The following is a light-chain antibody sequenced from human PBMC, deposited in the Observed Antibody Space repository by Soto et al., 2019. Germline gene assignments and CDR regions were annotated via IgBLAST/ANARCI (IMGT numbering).Light chain of an antibody. CDR2: GNS. CDR1: SSNIGAGHD. CDR3: QSYDSSLSGFYV. J-gene: IGLJ1*01. Sequence: QSVLTQPPSVSGAPGHRVTISCTGSSSNIGAGHDVHWYQQLPGTAPKLLIYGNSNRPSGVPDRFSGSKSGTSASLAITGLQAEDEADYYCQSYDSSLSGFYVFGTGTKVTVL. V-gene: IGLV1-40*01.